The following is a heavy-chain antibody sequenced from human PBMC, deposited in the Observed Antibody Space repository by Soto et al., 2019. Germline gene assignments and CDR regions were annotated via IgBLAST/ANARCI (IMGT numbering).Heavy chain of an antibody. CDR1: GVSFIGDY. V-gene: IGHV4-34*01. CDR3: ARGTPGSGSYGLYLFDP. D-gene: IGHD3-10*01. CDR2: INHSGST. Sequence: SETLFLTCAVSGVSFIGDYWRWIRQPPGKGLEWIGEINHSGSTNYNPSLKSRVTISVNTTTNYFPHQLINVPAADTAVYYCARGTPGSGSYGLYLFDPWGQGTLVT. J-gene: IGHJ5*02.